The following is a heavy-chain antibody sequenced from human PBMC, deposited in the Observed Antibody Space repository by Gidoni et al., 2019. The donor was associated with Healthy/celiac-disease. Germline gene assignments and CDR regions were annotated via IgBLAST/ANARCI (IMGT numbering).Heavy chain of an antibody. Sequence: EVPLLESGGGLVQPGGSLRLSCAASGFTFSSYAMSWVRQAPGKGLEWVSASSGSGGSTYYADSVKGRFTISRDNSKNTLYLQMNSLRAEDTAVYYCAKDKEKIRYIYSFDYWGQGTLVTVSS. D-gene: IGHD1-20*01. CDR1: GFTFSSYA. CDR3: AKDKEKIRYIYSFDY. CDR2: SSGSGGST. J-gene: IGHJ4*02. V-gene: IGHV3-23*01.